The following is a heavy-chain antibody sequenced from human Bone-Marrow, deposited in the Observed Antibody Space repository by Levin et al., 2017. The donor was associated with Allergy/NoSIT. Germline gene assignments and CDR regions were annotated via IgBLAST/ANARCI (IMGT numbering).Heavy chain of an antibody. V-gene: IGHV1-8*01. Sequence: GESLKISCKASGYSFSDYQIHWVRQAAGQGPELMGWMAPSNGQTGYAPKFRGRLTMTRNTSTNSAYMELSSLTSEDTAVYYCARGTFWSGYSRGLDVWGQGTTVTVSS. J-gene: IGHJ6*02. CDR1: GYSFSDYQ. CDR2: MAPSNGQT. CDR3: ARGTFWSGYSRGLDV. D-gene: IGHD3-3*01.